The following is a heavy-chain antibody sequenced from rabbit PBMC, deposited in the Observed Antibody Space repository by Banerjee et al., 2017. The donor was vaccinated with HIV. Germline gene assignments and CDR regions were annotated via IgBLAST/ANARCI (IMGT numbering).Heavy chain of an antibody. D-gene: IGHD1-1*01. J-gene: IGHJ4*01. CDR3: ARGGGVFSL. CDR2: IDGGSSGRT. Sequence: QSLEESGGDLVKPGASLTLTCTASGFSFSSSYWICWVRQAPGKGLEWIACIDGGSSGRTYYASWAKGRFTISKTSSTTVTLQLNSLTAADTATYFCARGGGVFSLWGPGTLVTVS. V-gene: IGHV1S40*01. CDR1: GFSFSSSYW.